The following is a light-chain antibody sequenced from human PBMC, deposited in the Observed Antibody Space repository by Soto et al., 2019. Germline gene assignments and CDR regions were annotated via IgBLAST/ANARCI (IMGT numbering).Light chain of an antibody. J-gene: IGKJ1*01. CDR3: QKYNSAPWT. V-gene: IGKV1-27*01. Sequence: DIQMTQSPSSLSASMGDRVTITCRASQGISIYLAWYQQKPGRLPKLLIYATSTLQSGVPSRFSGSGSGTDFTLTLSSLQPEDVATYYCQKYNSAPWTFGQGTKVEIK. CDR1: QGISIY. CDR2: ATS.